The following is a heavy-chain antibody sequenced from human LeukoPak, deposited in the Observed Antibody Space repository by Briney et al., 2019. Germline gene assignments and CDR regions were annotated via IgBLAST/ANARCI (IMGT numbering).Heavy chain of an antibody. CDR1: GYTFTSYD. D-gene: IGHD3-10*01. CDR3: ATQVRGVIHNDY. J-gene: IGHJ4*02. V-gene: IGHV1-8*01. Sequence: ASVKVSCKASGYTFTSYDINWVRQATGQGLEWMGWMNPNSGNTGYAQKFQGRVTMTRNTSISTAYMELSSLRSEDTAVYYCATQVRGVIHNDYWGQGTLVTVSS. CDR2: MNPNSGNT.